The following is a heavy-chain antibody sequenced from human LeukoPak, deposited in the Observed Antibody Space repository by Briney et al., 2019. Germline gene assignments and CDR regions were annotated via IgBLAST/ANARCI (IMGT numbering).Heavy chain of an antibody. CDR3: ARDSYDSSGYYFVGVDY. D-gene: IGHD3-22*01. CDR2: TSYDGSKK. CDR1: GFTFSNYG. Sequence: GRSLRLSCAVSGFTFSNYGMHWVRQAPGKGLEWVAVTSYDGSKKYYADSVKGRFTISRDNSKNTLYLQMNSLRAEDTAVYYCARDSYDSSGYYFVGVDYWGQGTLVTVSS. J-gene: IGHJ4*02. V-gene: IGHV3-30*03.